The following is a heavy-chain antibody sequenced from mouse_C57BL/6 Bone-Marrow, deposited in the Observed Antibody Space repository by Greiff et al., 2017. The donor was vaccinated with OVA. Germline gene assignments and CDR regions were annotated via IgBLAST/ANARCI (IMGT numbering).Heavy chain of an antibody. CDR1: GYTFTDYY. D-gene: IGHD2-5*01. Sequence: VKLQQSGAELVRPGASVKLSCKASGYTFTDYYINWVKQRPGQGLEWIARIYPGSGNTYYNEKFKGKATLTAEKSSSTAYMQLSSLTSEDSAVYFCAREGAYYSNYEGAWFAYWGQGTLVTVSA. CDR2: IYPGSGNT. CDR3: AREGAYYSNYEGAWFAY. V-gene: IGHV1-76*01. J-gene: IGHJ3*01.